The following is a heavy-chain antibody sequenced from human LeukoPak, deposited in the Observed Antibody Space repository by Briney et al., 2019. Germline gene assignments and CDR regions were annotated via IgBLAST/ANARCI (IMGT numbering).Heavy chain of an antibody. D-gene: IGHD6-19*01. J-gene: IGHJ4*02. CDR3: ARYLPPSSGWYDDY. Sequence: SETLSLTCTVSGGSISSYYWSWIRQPPGKGLEWIGYIYYSGSTYYNPSLKSRVTISVDTSKNQFSLKLSSVTAADTAVYYCARYLPPSSGWYDDYWGQGTLVTVSS. CDR1: GGSISSYY. V-gene: IGHV4-59*08. CDR2: IYYSGST.